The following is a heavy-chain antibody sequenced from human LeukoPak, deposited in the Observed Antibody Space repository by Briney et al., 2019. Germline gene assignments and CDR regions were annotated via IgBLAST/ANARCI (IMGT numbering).Heavy chain of an antibody. J-gene: IGHJ6*03. Sequence: SETLSLTCAVSGYSISNGYYWVWIRQPPGRGLEWIGSLYHSDSAYYNTSLRSRVPMSVDTSKNQFSLTLSFVTVADTAVYYCARQHDSYYYYYIDVWGSGTTVTVSS. V-gene: IGHV4-38-2*01. CDR3: ARQHDSYYYYYIDV. CDR1: GYSISNGYY. CDR2: LYHSDSA.